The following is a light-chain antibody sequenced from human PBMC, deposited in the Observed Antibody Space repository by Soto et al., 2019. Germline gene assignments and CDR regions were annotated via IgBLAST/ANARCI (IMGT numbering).Light chain of an antibody. Sequence: DIVMTQSPLSLPVTPGEPASISCRSSQSLLHSNGYNYLDWYLQKPGQSPQLLICLGSYRASGVPDRFSGSGSGTDFTLKISRVEAEDVGVYYCMQALQAPWTFDQGTKVEIK. CDR1: QSLLHSNGYNY. V-gene: IGKV2-28*01. J-gene: IGKJ1*01. CDR3: MQALQAPWT. CDR2: LGS.